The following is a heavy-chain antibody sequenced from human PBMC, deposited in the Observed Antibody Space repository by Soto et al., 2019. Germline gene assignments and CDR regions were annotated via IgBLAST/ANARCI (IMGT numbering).Heavy chain of an antibody. V-gene: IGHV1-46*03. CDR3: AREITIFGVVIINWFDP. J-gene: IGHJ5*02. D-gene: IGHD3-3*01. Sequence: QVQLVQSGAEVKKPGASVKVSCKASGYTFTSYYMHWVRQAPGQGLEWMGIINPSGGSTSYAQKFQGRVTMTRDTSTSTVYMELSSLRSEDTAVYYCAREITIFGVVIINWFDPWGQGTLVTVSS. CDR2: INPSGGST. CDR1: GYTFTSYY.